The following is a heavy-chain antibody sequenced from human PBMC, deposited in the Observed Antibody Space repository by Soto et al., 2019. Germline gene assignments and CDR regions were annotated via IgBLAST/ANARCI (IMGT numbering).Heavy chain of an antibody. J-gene: IGHJ3*02. Sequence: QVQLVQSGAEVKKPGSSVKVSCKASGGTFSSYAISWVRQAPGQGLEWMGGIIPIFGTANYAQKFQGRVTITADESTSTAYMELSSVRSEDTAVYYCARGVQTARPLSNLAFDIWGQGTMVTVSS. D-gene: IGHD6-6*01. CDR3: ARGVQTARPLSNLAFDI. CDR2: IIPIFGTA. V-gene: IGHV1-69*01. CDR1: GGTFSSYA.